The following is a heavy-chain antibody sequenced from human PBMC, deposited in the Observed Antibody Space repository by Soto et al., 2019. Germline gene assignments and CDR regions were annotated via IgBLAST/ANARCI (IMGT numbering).Heavy chain of an antibody. J-gene: IGHJ4*02. CDR2: IYPRDSNT. D-gene: IGHD3-22*01. CDR1: GYSFSSYW. CDR3: ACPGDYDGNGYSLGFYS. V-gene: IGHV5-51*01. Sequence: EAQLVQSGGEEKKPGDSLRISCKGSGYSFSSYWIGWVRQMPGTGLEWMGIIYPRDSNTRYSPSFQGHVTISADKSINTAYLQWSSLRASDTAIYYCACPGDYDGNGYSLGFYSWVQGTMVVVST.